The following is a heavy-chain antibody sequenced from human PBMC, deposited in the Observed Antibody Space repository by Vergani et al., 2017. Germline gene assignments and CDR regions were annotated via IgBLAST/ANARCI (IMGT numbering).Heavy chain of an antibody. CDR1: GGSISSYY. J-gene: IGHJ5*02. V-gene: IGHV4-59*12. D-gene: IGHD6-25*01. Sequence: QVQLQESSPGLVKPSQTLSLTCTVSGGSISSYYWSWIRQPPGKGLEWIGYISHSGSTYYNPSLKSPVTISVDRSKNQFSLKLSSVTAADTAVYYCARGGSALGAAEEWFDPWGQGTLVTVSS. CDR3: ARGGSALGAAEEWFDP. CDR2: ISHSGST.